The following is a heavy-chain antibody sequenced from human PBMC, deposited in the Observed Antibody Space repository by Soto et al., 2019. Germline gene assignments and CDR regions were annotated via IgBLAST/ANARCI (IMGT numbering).Heavy chain of an antibody. Sequence: QVQLVESGEGWVHLGRSRRLSGAAPGFTFSSYGMHWARQGPGKGLEWVAVKWYDGRNTYYADSVKGRFTISRDDSKNTVYLQMNSLRVEDTAVYYCARDWLSRTVDYWGQGTLVTVSS. D-gene: IGHD5-12*01. V-gene: IGHV3-33*01. J-gene: IGHJ4*02. CDR2: KWYDGRNT. CDR1: GFTFSSYG. CDR3: ARDWLSRTVDY.